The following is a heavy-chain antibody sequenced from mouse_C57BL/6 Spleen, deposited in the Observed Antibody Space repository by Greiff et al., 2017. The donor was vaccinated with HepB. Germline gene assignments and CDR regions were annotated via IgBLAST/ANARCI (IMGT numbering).Heavy chain of an antibody. Sequence: QVHVKQSGAELARPGASVKLSCKASGYTFTSYGISWVKQRTGQGLEWIGEIYPRSGNTYYNEKFKGKATLTADKSSSTAYMELRSLTSEDSAVYFCARWESNLDYWGQGTTLTVSS. D-gene: IGHD2-5*01. CDR3: ARWESNLDY. CDR2: IYPRSGNT. J-gene: IGHJ2*01. CDR1: GYTFTSYG. V-gene: IGHV1-81*01.